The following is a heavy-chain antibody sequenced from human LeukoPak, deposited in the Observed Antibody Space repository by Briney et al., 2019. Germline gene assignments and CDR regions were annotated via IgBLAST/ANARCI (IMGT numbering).Heavy chain of an antibody. CDR2: INHSGST. V-gene: IGHV4-39*07. J-gene: IGHJ6*02. D-gene: IGHD3-10*01. Sequence: SETLSLTCTVSGGSISSSSYYWGWIRQPPGKGLEWIGEINHSGSTNYNPSLKSRVTISVDTSKNQFSLKLSSVTAADTAVYYCASGEIKLLWFENYYYGMDVWGQGTTVTVSS. CDR3: ASGEIKLLWFENYYYGMDV. CDR1: GGSISSSSYY.